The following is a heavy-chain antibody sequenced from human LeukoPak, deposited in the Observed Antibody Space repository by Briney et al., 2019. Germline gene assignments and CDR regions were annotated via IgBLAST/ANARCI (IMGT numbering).Heavy chain of an antibody. CDR1: GLTVSDNY. V-gene: IGHV3-53*01. J-gene: IGHJ4*02. CDR3: AGRPTGYSSGYIH. Sequence: AGGSLRLSCAASGLTVSDNYMSWVRQAPGKGLEWVSVISGSAHKIRYADSVKGRFTISRDNSENIVYLQMNNLRVEDTAVYYCAGRPTGYSSGYIHWGQGTLVTVSS. CDR2: ISGSAHKI. D-gene: IGHD5-18*01.